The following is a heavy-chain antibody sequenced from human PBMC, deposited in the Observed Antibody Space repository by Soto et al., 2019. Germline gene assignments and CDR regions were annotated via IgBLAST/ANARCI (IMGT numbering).Heavy chain of an antibody. V-gene: IGHV3-33*01. CDR2: IWYDGSNK. CDR3: ARNHPGGSPVLMGSWFDP. J-gene: IGHJ5*02. Sequence: QVQLVESGGGVVQPGRSLRLSCAASGFTFSSYGMHWVRQAPGKGLEWVAVIWYDGSNKYYADSVKGRFTISRDNSKNTLYLQMNSLRAEDTAVYYCARNHPGGSPVLMGSWFDPWGQGTLVTVSS. CDR1: GFTFSSYG. D-gene: IGHD2-15*01.